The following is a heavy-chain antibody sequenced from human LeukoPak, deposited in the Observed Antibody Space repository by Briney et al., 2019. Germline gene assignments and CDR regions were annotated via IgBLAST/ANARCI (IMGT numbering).Heavy chain of an antibody. CDR1: GFTFSSYS. CDR2: ISNDGNTK. D-gene: IGHD6-19*01. V-gene: IGHV3-30*14. CDR3: ARERAVNGWRSAHFDY. J-gene: IGHJ4*02. Sequence: GGSLRLSCATSGFTFSSYSIHWVRQAPGKGLEWVSVISNDGNTKYYADSVKGRFTISRDNSRNTLYLQINSLRSEDTAVYYCARERAVNGWRSAHFDYWGQGTLVTVSS.